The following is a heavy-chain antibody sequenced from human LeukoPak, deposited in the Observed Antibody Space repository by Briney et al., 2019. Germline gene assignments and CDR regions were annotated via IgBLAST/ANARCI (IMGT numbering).Heavy chain of an antibody. J-gene: IGHJ6*02. CDR3: ARDLRGSSWLYYYYYGMDV. CDR1: GFPFSGCA. Sequence: GGSLRLSRAASGFPFSGCAMHWVRQAPGKGLEWLAVISDDGSTKYHVDSVKGRFTISRDNSKNTLFLQMNSLKPEDTAVYYCARDLRGSSWLYYYYYGMDVWGQGTTVTVSS. D-gene: IGHD6-13*01. V-gene: IGHV3-30*04. CDR2: ISDDGSTK.